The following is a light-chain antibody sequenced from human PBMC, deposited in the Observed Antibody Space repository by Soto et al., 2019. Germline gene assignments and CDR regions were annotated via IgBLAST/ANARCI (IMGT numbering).Light chain of an antibody. J-gene: IGLJ2*01. CDR2: DND. V-gene: IGLV1-51*01. CDR1: SSNTGNNF. Sequence: QSVLTQPPSVSAAPGQEVTISCSGSSSNTGNNFVSWYQHLPGTAPKLLIYDNDKRPSGIPDRFSGTKSGTSATLGITGLQTGDEVHYYCATWDSSPIAGVFGGGTKLTVL. CDR3: ATWDSSPIAGV.